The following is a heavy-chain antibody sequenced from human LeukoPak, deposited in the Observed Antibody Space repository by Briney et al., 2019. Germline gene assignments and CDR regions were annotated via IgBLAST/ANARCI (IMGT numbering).Heavy chain of an antibody. D-gene: IGHD6-6*01. V-gene: IGHV3-30*02. CDR2: IRYDGSNK. Sequence: GGSLRLSCAASGFTFSSYGMHWVRQAPGKGLEWVAFIRYDGSNKYYADSVKGRFTISRDNSKNTLYLQMNSLRAEDTAVYYCAKDTSMAARLTFDYWGQGTLVTVSS. CDR1: GFTFSSYG. CDR3: AKDTSMAARLTFDY. J-gene: IGHJ4*02.